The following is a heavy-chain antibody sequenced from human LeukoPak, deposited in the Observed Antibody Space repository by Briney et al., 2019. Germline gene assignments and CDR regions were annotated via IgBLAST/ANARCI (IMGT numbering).Heavy chain of an antibody. CDR2: ISYDGSNK. Sequence: GGPLRLSCAASGFTFSSYAMHWVRQAPGKGLEWVAVISYDGSNKYYADSVKGRFTISRDNSKNTLYLQMNSLRAEDTAVYYCARDRGGAVAGWGQGTLVTVSS. CDR1: GFTFSSYA. V-gene: IGHV3-30*04. D-gene: IGHD6-19*01. CDR3: ARDRGGAVAG. J-gene: IGHJ4*02.